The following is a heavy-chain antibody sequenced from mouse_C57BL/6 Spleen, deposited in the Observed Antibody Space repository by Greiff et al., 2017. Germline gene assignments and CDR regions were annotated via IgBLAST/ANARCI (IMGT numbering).Heavy chain of an antibody. CDR1: GYTFTDHT. CDR2: IYPRDGST. D-gene: IGHD2-3*01. V-gene: IGHV1-78*01. Sequence: VQLQQSDAELVKPGASVKISCKVSGYTFTDHTIHWMKQRPEQGLEWIGYIYPRDGSTKYNEKFKGKATLTADKSSSTAYMQLNSLTSEDSAVSFCARGRDGYYVQFAYWGQGTLVTVSA. J-gene: IGHJ3*01. CDR3: ARGRDGYYVQFAY.